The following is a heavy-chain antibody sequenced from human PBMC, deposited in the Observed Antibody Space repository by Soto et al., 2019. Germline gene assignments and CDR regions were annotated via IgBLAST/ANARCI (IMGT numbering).Heavy chain of an antibody. J-gene: IGHJ4*02. V-gene: IGHV3-23*01. CDR2: ISGSGGST. CDR1: GFTFSSYA. D-gene: IGHD3-10*01. Sequence: GGSLRLSCAASGFTFSSYAMSWVRQAPGKGLEWVSAISGSGGSTYYADSVKGRFTISRENSKNTLYLQMNSLRAEDTAVYYCAKYYYGSGSYEPFDYWGQGTLVTVSS. CDR3: AKYYYGSGSYEPFDY.